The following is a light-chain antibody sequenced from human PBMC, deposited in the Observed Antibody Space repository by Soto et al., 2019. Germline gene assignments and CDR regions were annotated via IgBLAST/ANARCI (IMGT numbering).Light chain of an antibody. J-gene: IGKJ1*01. CDR3: QQYNSYPRT. CDR2: AVS. CDR1: QSASTR. Sequence: DIQLTQYPSTLSASVRDRATITCRASQSASTRLAWYQQKPGRAPKLLISAVSNLESGVPSRYSGAESGTEFTLTISSLQPDDFATYYFQQYNSYPRTFGQGTKVDIK. V-gene: IGKV1-5*03.